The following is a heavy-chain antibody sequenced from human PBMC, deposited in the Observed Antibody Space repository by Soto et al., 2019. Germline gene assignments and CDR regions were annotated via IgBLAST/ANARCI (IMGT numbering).Heavy chain of an antibody. CDR2: IYYSGTT. D-gene: IGHD3-10*01. V-gene: IGHV4-30-4*01. Sequence: TLSLTCTVSGGSISSGDYYWSWIRQPPGKGLEWIGYIYYSGTTYYSPSLKSRVTISADRSKNQFSLRLTSVTAADTAVYYCARDYASGSGPEYWGQGTLVTVSS. CDR3: ARDYASGSGPEY. J-gene: IGHJ4*02. CDR1: GGSISSGDYY.